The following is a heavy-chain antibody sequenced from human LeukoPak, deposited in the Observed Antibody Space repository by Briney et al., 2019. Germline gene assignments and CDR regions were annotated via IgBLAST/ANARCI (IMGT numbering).Heavy chain of an antibody. Sequence: GGSLRLSCATSGFSFTSSSMSWVRQAPGKGLEWVSTISGAGGSSWYAESVKGRFSISRDNSMNSVSLQMSSLRVEDTAIYYCTKDDSSSWYDYFFDYWGQGTLVTVSS. D-gene: IGHD6-13*01. J-gene: IGHJ4*02. CDR3: TKDDSSSWYDYFFDY. V-gene: IGHV3-23*01. CDR1: GFSFTSSS. CDR2: ISGAGGSS.